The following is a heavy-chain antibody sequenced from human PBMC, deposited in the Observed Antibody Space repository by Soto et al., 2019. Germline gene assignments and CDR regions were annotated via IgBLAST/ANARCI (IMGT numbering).Heavy chain of an antibody. J-gene: IGHJ4*02. Sequence: QVQLVESGGGVVQPGRSLRLSCAASGFTFSSYAMHWVRQAPGKGLEWVAVISYDGSNKYYADSVKGRFTISRDNSKNTLYLQMNSLRAEDTAVYYCARDGLLGYFDYWGQGTLVTVCS. CDR2: ISYDGSNK. V-gene: IGHV3-30-3*01. CDR1: GFTFSSYA. D-gene: IGHD3-16*01. CDR3: ARDGLLGYFDY.